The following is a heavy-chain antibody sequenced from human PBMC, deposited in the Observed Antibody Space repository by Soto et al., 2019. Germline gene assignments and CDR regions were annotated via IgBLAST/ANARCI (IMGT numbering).Heavy chain of an antibody. CDR1: GGSVSSVSYY. CDR2: IYYSGST. D-gene: IGHD4-4*01. CDR3: ARDSTEGDAFDI. J-gene: IGHJ3*02. V-gene: IGHV4-61*01. Sequence: QVQLQESGPGLVKPSETLSLTCTVSGGSVSSVSYYWSWIRQPPGQGLEWIGYIYYSGSTNYNPTRKSRVTISVDTSKNQFAMKLSSVTAADTAVYYCARDSTEGDAFDIWGQGTMVTVSS.